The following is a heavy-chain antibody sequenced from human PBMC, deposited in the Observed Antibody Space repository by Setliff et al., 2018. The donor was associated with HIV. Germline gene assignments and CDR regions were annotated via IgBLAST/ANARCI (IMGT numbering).Heavy chain of an antibody. J-gene: IGHJ4*02. Sequence: ASVKVSCKASGYTLTTFGISWVRQARGQGLEWMGWINTETGNPMYAQGFRGRFVFSLDTSVSTAYLQITSLRAEDAAVYYCARDSGSYIYGSWGFDYWGQGTLVTVSS. CDR2: INTETGNP. D-gene: IGHD5-18*01. V-gene: IGHV7-4-1*02. CDR3: ARDSGSYIYGSWGFDY. CDR1: GYTLTTFG.